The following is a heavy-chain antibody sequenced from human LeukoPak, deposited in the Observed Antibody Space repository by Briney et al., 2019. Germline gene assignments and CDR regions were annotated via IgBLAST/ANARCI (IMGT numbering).Heavy chain of an antibody. CDR2: INPNSGGT. CDR3: ARGYIAVAGTYNWFDP. D-gene: IGHD6-19*01. J-gene: IGHJ5*02. V-gene: IGHV1-2*02. Sequence: GASVKVSCKASGYTFTGYYMHWVRQAPGQGLEWMGWINPNSGGTNYAQKFQGRVTMTRDTSISTAYMELSRLRSDDTAVYYCARGYIAVAGTYNWFDPWGQGTLVTVSS. CDR1: GYTFTGYY.